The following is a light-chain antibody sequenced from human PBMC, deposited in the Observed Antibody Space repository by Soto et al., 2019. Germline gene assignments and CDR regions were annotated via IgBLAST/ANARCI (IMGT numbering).Light chain of an antibody. CDR2: KAS. J-gene: IGKJ2*01. CDR3: QQYKTYLYT. Sequence: DIPMTQSPSTLSASVGDRVTITCRASQSINSWLAWYQQKPGKAPNLLIYKASSLETGVPSRFSGSGSGTEFTLTISSLQPDDFATYYCQQYKTYLYTFGQGTKLEIK. CDR1: QSINSW. V-gene: IGKV1-5*03.